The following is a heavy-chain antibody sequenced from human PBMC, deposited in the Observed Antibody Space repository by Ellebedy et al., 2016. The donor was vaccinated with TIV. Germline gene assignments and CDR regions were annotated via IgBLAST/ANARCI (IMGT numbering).Heavy chain of an antibody. CDR3: ARDLLRFGGMDV. CDR1: GFTFNNFA. Sequence: GESLKISCTASGFTFNNFAMHWVRQAPGKGLEWVAIISYDGSGRYYADSVQGRFTISRDNSLNTLYLQMNSLKPEDTAVYYCARDLLRFGGMDVWGPGTRVSVSS. V-gene: IGHV3-30-3*01. D-gene: IGHD3-3*01. CDR2: ISYDGSGR. J-gene: IGHJ6*02.